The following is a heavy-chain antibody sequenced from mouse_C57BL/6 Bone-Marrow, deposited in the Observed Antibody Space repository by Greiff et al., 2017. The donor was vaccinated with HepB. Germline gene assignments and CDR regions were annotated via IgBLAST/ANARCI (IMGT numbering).Heavy chain of an antibody. D-gene: IGHD3-2*02. J-gene: IGHJ1*03. CDR1: GFTFSSYA. V-gene: IGHV5-4*01. Sequence: DVMLVESGGGLVKPGGSLKLSCAASGFTFSSYAMSWVRQTPEKRLEWVATISDGGSYTYYPDNVKGRFTISRDNAKNNLYLQMSHLKSEDTAMYYCARDSSGYVYFDVWGTGTTGTVSS. CDR2: ISDGGSYT. CDR3: ARDSSGYVYFDV.